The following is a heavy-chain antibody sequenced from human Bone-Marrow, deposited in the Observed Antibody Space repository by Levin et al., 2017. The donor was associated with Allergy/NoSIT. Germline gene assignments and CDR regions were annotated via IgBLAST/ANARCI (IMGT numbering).Heavy chain of an antibody. Sequence: GGSLRLSCAASGFTFSRSEMTWVRQAPGKGLEWISYISAGGAGIFYADSVKGRFTISRDNSKNSLYLQMNSLRVDDTAVYYCARGVGASTSFHFYGLDVWGPGTTVTVSS. CDR1: GFTFSRSE. D-gene: IGHD1-26*01. CDR2: ISAGGAGI. J-gene: IGHJ6*02. CDR3: ARGVGASTSFHFYGLDV. V-gene: IGHV3-48*03.